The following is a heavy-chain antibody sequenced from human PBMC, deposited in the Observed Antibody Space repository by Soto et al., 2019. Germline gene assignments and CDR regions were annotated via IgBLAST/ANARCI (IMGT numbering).Heavy chain of an antibody. Sequence: PSETLSLTCTVSGRPVSSGGYYWTWIRQFPGKGLEWIGYIYHIGSPSYNPSLKSRLSMSLDASKNQFSLNLTSVTAADTAIYYGVRDRALDSSGHWFDSWGQGTLVTVS. J-gene: IGHJ5*01. CDR1: GRPVSSGGYY. D-gene: IGHD6-19*01. CDR3: VRDRALDSSGHWFDS. V-gene: IGHV4-31*03. CDR2: IYHIGSP.